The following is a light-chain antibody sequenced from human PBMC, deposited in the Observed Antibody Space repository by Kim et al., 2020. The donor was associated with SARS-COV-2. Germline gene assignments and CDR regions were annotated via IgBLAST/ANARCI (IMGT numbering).Light chain of an antibody. CDR3: HSRESNDARRV. J-gene: IGLJ3*02. Sequence: LGQAVRITCQGDSLRSYYASWYQQKPGQAPVLVIFAKNNRPSGIRDRFSGSNSEDTASLTITGAQAEDEADYYCHSRESNDARRVFGGGTQLTVL. CDR1: SLRSYY. CDR2: AKN. V-gene: IGLV3-19*01.